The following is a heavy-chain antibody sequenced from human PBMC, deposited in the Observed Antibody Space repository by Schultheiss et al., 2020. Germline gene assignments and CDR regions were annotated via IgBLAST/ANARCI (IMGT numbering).Heavy chain of an antibody. CDR2: ISSSSSTI. CDR1: GFTFSSYG. J-gene: IGHJ6*02. D-gene: IGHD2/OR15-2a*01. Sequence: GGSLRLSCAASGFTFSSYGMHWVRQAPGKGLEWVSYISSSSSTIYYADSVKGRFTISRDNSKNTLYLQMNSLRTEDTAVYYCARGTLRDGMDVWGQGTTVTVSS. V-gene: IGHV3-48*01. CDR3: ARGTLRDGMDV.